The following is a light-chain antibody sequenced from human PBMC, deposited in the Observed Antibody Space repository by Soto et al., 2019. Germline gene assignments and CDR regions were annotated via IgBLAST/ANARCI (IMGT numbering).Light chain of an antibody. CDR3: SSYTSSSTQVV. CDR1: SSDVGGYNY. V-gene: IGLV2-14*01. J-gene: IGLJ2*01. Sequence: QPASVSGSPGQSITISCTGTSSDVGGYNYVSWYQQHPGKAPKLMIYDVSNRPSGVSNRFSGSKSGNTASLTISGLQAEDEADYYCSSYTSSSTQVVFGGGTQLTVL. CDR2: DVS.